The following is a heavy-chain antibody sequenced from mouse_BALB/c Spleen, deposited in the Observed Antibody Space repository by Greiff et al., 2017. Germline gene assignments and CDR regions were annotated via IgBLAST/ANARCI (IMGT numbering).Heavy chain of an antibody. CDR1: GFTFSSYA. D-gene: IGHD1-1*01. J-gene: IGHJ4*01. CDR2: ISSGGSYT. Sequence: EVKLVESGGGLVKPGGSLKLSCAASGFTFSSYAMSWVRQSPEKRLEWVAEISSGGSYTYYPDTVTGRFTISRDNAKNTLYLEMSSLRSEETAMYYCASGYYGSSYDYYAMDYWGQGTSVTVSS. CDR3: ASGYYGSSYDYYAMDY. V-gene: IGHV5-9-4*01.